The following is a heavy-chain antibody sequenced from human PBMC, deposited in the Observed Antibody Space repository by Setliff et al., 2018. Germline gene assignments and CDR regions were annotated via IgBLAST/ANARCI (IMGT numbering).Heavy chain of an antibody. CDR2: ISSSGGST. J-gene: IGHJ4*02. D-gene: IGHD2-8*02. CDR1: GFTFSSNA. V-gene: IGHV3-23*01. CDR3: VKGTLPYCTGPTCYPLDH. Sequence: GGSLRLSCAASGFTFSSNAVSWVRQAPGRGLEWVSAISSSGGSTFYTDSVKGRFTISRDNSDNTLYLQMNSLRDADTAIYYCVKGTLPYCTGPTCYPLDHWGQGTLVTVSS.